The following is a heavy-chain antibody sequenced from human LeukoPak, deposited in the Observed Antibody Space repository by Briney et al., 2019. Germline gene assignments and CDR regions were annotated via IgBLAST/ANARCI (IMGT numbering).Heavy chain of an antibody. Sequence: SQTLSLTCAISGDSVSSNSAAWNWIRQSPSRGLEWLERTYYRSKWYNDYAVSVKSRITINPDTSKNQFSLQLNSVTPEDTAVYYCARDLIGGRNYYYYYGMDVWGQGTTVTVSS. CDR3: ARDLIGGRNYYYYYGMDV. CDR1: GDSVSSNSAA. V-gene: IGHV6-1*01. J-gene: IGHJ6*02. D-gene: IGHD2/OR15-2a*01. CDR2: TYYRSKWYN.